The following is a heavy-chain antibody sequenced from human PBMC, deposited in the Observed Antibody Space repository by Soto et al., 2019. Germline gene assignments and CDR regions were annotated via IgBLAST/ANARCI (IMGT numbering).Heavy chain of an antibody. CDR1: GFPFSMFA. CDR2: IRGSGGGT. D-gene: IGHD3-10*01. Sequence: PGGSLRLSCAASGFPFSMFAMNWVRQAPGKGLEWVSGIRGSGGGTYYADSVKGRFTISRDDSRNMLYPEMNTLRGEDTAVYYCAKASGRVHYGMHVWGQGTTVTVSS. CDR3: AKASGRVHYGMHV. J-gene: IGHJ6*02. V-gene: IGHV3-23*01.